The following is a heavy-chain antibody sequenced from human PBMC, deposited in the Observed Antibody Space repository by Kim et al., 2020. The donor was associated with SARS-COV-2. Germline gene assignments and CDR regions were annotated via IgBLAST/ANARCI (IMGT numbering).Heavy chain of an antibody. CDR3: AREHWLVRYFDS. V-gene: IGHV4-59*01. CDR1: GGSLDIYY. CDR2: ISYKGAT. D-gene: IGHD3-10*01. J-gene: IGHJ4*02. Sequence: SETLSLTCSVSGGSLDIYYWTWFRQSPGKGLEWIGYISYKGATKYNPSLESRVTISVDTATSQFSLSLTSVTAADTAVYFCAREHWLVRYFDSWGPGTLVTVSS.